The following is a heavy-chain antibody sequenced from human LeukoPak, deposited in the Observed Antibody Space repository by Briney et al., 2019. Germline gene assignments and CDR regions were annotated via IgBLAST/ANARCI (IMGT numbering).Heavy chain of an antibody. V-gene: IGHV3-23*01. CDR1: GLTFASYA. D-gene: IGHD2-2*01. J-gene: IGHJ5*02. CDR2: ISADGTT. Sequence: GGSLRLSCAASGLTFASYAMTWVRQAPGKGLEWVSSISADGTTYYADSVKGRFTISRDNSWDTFFLEMNSLRAEDTALYYCVACSSASCYGDRFDPWGQGTLVTVSS. CDR3: VACSSASCYGDRFDP.